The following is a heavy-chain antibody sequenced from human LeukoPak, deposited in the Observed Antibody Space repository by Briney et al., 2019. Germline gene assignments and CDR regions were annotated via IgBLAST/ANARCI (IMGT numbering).Heavy chain of an antibody. J-gene: IGHJ5*02. CDR3: ARSVDGGYDL. CDR2: IYYSGST. V-gene: IGHV4-59*01. D-gene: IGHD4-17*01. CDR1: GGSISSYY. Sequence: SETLSLTYTVSGGSISSYYWSWIRQPPGKGLEWIGYIYYSGSTNYNPSLKSRVTISVDTSKNQFSLKLSSVTAADTAVYYCARSVDGGYDLWGQGTLVTVSS.